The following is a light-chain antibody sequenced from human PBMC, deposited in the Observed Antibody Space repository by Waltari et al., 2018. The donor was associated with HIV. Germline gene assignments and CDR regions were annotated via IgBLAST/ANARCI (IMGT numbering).Light chain of an antibody. J-gene: IGLJ2*01. Sequence: QSVLTQPPSASGTFGQRVAISCSGSSSNIGDHPVNWFQQVPGAAPKLLIYNDEQRPSGVPDRFSGSKSGTSASLAINGLQSEDEGTYYCSTWQDGLNGVLFGGGTELAVL. CDR1: SSNIGDHP. CDR2: NDE. CDR3: STWQDGLNGVL. V-gene: IGLV1-44*01.